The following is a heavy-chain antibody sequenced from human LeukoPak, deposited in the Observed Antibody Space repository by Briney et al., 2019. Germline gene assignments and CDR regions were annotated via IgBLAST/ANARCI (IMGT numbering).Heavy chain of an antibody. Sequence: GGSLRLSCAASGFTFRSSEMNWVRQAPGKGLEWVSYIGNSGNTMYADSVKGRFTISRDNAKDSVYLQMNRLRAEDTAIYYCAREGSVPSGWSFFDYWGRGALVTVSS. CDR1: GFTFRSSE. CDR3: AREGSVPSGWSFFDY. D-gene: IGHD2-15*01. CDR2: IGNSGNTM. J-gene: IGHJ4*02. V-gene: IGHV3-48*03.